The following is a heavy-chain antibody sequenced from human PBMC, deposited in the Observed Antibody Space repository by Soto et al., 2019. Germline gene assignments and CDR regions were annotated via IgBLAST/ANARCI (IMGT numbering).Heavy chain of an antibody. CDR1: GGSISSGRYY. J-gene: IGHJ5*02. Sequence: TSETLSLTCTVSGGSISSGRYYWSWIRQPPGKGLEWIGYIYYSGSTNYNPSLKSRVTISVDTSKNQFSLKLSSVTAADTAVYYCARDYLPRSRRWWFDPWGQGTRVTVSS. CDR3: ARDYLPRSRRWWFDP. D-gene: IGHD2-15*01. CDR2: IYYSGST. V-gene: IGHV4-61*01.